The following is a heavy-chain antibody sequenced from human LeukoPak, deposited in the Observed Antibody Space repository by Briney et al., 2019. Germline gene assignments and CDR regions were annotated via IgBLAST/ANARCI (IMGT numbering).Heavy chain of an antibody. J-gene: IGHJ4*02. D-gene: IGHD6-13*01. CDR1: GFTFSSYW. CDR3: ILAAVGTEFDS. CDR2: IDTDGSST. V-gene: IGHV3-74*01. Sequence: PAGSLRLSCAASGFTFSSYWMHWVRQAPGKGLLWVSRIDTDGSSTSYADSVKGRFTISRDNAKNTLYLQMSSLRAEDTAVYYCILAAVGTEFDSWGQGSLVSVSS.